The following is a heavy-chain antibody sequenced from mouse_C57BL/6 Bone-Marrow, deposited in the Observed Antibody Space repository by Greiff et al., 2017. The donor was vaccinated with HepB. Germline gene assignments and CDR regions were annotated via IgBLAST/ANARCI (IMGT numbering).Heavy chain of an antibody. Sequence: QVQLQQPGAELVMPGASVKLSCKASGYTFTSYWMHWVKQRPGQGLEWIGEIDPSDSYTNYNQKFKGKSTLTVDKSSSTAYKQLSSLTSEDSAVYYCLLLRYNYWGQGTTLTVSS. CDR3: LLLRYNY. CDR1: GYTFTSYW. V-gene: IGHV1-69*01. J-gene: IGHJ2*01. CDR2: IDPSDSYT. D-gene: IGHD1-1*01.